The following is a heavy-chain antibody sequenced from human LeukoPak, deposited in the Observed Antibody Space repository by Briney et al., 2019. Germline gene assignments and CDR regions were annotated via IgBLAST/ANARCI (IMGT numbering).Heavy chain of an antibody. CDR1: GYTFTSYY. Sequence: ASVKVSCKASGYTFTSYYMHWVRQAPGQGLEWMGIINPSGGSTSYAQKFQGRVTMTRDTSTSTVYMELSSLRSEDTAVYYCARTRGSRFLEWYPSNWFDPWGQGTLVTVSS. V-gene: IGHV1-46*01. CDR2: INPSGGST. CDR3: ARTRGSRFLEWYPSNWFDP. D-gene: IGHD3-3*01. J-gene: IGHJ5*02.